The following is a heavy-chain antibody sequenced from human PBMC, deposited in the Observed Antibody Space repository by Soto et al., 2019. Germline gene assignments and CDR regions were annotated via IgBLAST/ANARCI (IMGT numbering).Heavy chain of an antibody. CDR3: ARDKITGLFDY. CDR1: GGSISIGGSY. V-gene: IGHV4-39*07. Sequence: PSDTLSLTCTVSGGSISIGGSYWTWIRQPPGTGLEWIGEINHSGSTNYNPSLKSRVTISVDTSKNQFSLKLTSVTAADTAVYYCARDKITGLFDYWGQGTLVTVSS. J-gene: IGHJ4*02. D-gene: IGHD2-8*02. CDR2: INHSGST.